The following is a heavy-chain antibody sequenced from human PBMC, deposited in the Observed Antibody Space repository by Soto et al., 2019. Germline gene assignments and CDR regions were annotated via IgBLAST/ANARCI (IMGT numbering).Heavy chain of an antibody. D-gene: IGHD5-12*01. V-gene: IGHV4-59*01. CDR2: IYYSGST. CDR1: GGSISSYY. CDR3: ARDHSGYDSYYGMDV. J-gene: IGHJ6*02. Sequence: SETLSLTCTVSGGSISSYYWGWIRQPPGKGLEWIGYIYYSGSTNYNPSLKSRVTISVDTSKNQFSLKLSSVTAADTAVYYCARDHSGYDSYYGMDVWGQGTTVTVSS.